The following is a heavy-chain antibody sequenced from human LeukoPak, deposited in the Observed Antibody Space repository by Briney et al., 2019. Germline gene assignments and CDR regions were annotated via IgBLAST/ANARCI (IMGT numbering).Heavy chain of an antibody. V-gene: IGHV1-2*02. CDR2: INPNSGGT. J-gene: IGHJ3*02. CDR1: GYTFTGYY. CDR3: ARVSVTTGDAFDI. D-gene: IGHD4-11*01. Sequence: ASVKVSCKASGYTFTGYYMHWVRQAPGQGLEWMGWINPNSGGTNYAQKFQGRVTMTRDTSISTAYMELSRRRSDDTAAYYCARVSVTTGDAFDIWGQGKMVTVSS.